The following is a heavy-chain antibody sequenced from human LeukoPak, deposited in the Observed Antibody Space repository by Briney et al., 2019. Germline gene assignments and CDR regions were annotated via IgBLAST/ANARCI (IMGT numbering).Heavy chain of an antibody. D-gene: IGHD1-1*01. Sequence: GGSXXLSCAASGFTVSSNYMSWVRQAPGKGXEXXSVIYSGGSTYYADSVKGRFTISRDTSKNTLYLQMNSLKTEDTAVYYCTTGTGTTWGGSFDYWGQGTLVTVSS. CDR1: GFTVSSNY. J-gene: IGHJ4*02. CDR3: TTGTGTTWGGSFDY. CDR2: IYSGGST. V-gene: IGHV3-53*01.